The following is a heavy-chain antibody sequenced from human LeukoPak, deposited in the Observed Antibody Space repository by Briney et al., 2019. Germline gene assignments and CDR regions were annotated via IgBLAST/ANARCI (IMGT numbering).Heavy chain of an antibody. CDR2: IYYSGST. J-gene: IGHJ4*02. CDR3: ATNPYGDYFFDY. V-gene: IGHV4-39*01. Sequence: SETLSLTCTVSGGSISSSSYYWGWIRQPPGKGLEWIGSIYYSGSTYYNPSLKSRVTISVDTSKNQFSLKLSSVTAADTAVYYCATNPYGDYFFDYWGQETLVTVSS. D-gene: IGHD4-17*01. CDR1: GGSISSSSYY.